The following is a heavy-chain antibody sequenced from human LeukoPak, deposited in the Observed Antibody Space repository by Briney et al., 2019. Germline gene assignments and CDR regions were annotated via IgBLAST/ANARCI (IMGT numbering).Heavy chain of an antibody. CDR3: AKGSTNYDILTGYLD. J-gene: IGHJ4*02. V-gene: IGHV3-30*18. D-gene: IGHD3-9*01. CDR1: GFTFSSYG. Sequence: PGGSLRLSCAASGFTFSSYGMHWVRQAPGKGLEWVAVISYDGSNKYYADSVKGRFTISRDNSKNTLYLQMNSLRAEDTAVYYCAKGSTNYDILTGYLDWGQGTLVTVSS. CDR2: ISYDGSNK.